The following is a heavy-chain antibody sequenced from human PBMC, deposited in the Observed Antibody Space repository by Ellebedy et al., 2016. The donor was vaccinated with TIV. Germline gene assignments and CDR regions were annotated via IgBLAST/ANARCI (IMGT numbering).Heavy chain of an antibody. J-gene: IGHJ4*02. V-gene: IGHV4-34*01. D-gene: IGHD5-12*01. Sequence: SETLSLXXAVYGGSFSGYYWTWIRQPPGKGLEWIGEINHSGSTTYNPSLKSRVTISVDTSKNQFPLKLRSVTAADTAVYYCARGQGRRKATDYWGQGTLVTVSS. CDR3: ARGQGRRKATDY. CDR1: GGSFSGYY. CDR2: INHSGST.